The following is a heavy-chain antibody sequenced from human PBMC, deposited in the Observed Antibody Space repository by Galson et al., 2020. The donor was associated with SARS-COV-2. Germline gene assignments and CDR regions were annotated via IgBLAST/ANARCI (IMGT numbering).Heavy chain of an antibody. CDR2: IWSGGNYR. V-gene: IGHV3-33*01. D-gene: IGHD6-19*01. CDR1: GFIFSDSA. Sequence: GESLKISCGASGFIFSDSAMHWVRQAPGRGLEWVAMIWSGGNYRFYGDSVKGRFIISRHASQNTVSLQMDSLRVEDTAIYYCARDPPGSGGAFDDWGQGSVVTVSP. J-gene: IGHJ1*01. CDR3: ARDPPGSGGAFDD.